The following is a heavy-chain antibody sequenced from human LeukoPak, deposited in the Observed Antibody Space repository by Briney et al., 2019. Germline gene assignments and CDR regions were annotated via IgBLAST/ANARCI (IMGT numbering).Heavy chain of an antibody. CDR3: ARTPLIRFLELLYD. Sequence: SVKVSCKASGYTFTGYYMHWVRQAPGQGLEWMGWINPNSGGTNYAQKFQGRVTMTRDTSISTAYMELSRLRSDDTAVYYCARTPLIRFLELLYDWGQGTLVTVSS. CDR2: INPNSGGT. V-gene: IGHV1-2*02. J-gene: IGHJ4*02. CDR1: GYTFTGYY. D-gene: IGHD3-3*01.